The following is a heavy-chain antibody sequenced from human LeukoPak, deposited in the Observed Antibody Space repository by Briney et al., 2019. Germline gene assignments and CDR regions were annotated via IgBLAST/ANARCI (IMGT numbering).Heavy chain of an antibody. CDR1: GGSISSYY. CDR3: ARSDYSFCYYYMDV. CDR2: IYYSGST. Sequence: LSETLSLTCTVSGGSISSYYWSWIRQPPGKGLEWIGYIYYSGSTNYNPSLKSRVTISVDTSKNQFSLKLSSVTAADTAVYYCARSDYSFCYYYMDVWGKGTTVTVSS. V-gene: IGHV4-59*01. D-gene: IGHD4-11*01. J-gene: IGHJ6*03.